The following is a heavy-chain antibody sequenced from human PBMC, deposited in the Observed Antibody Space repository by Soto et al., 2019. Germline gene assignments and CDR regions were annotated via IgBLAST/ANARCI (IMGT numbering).Heavy chain of an antibody. J-gene: IGHJ4*01. V-gene: IGHV3-30*18. D-gene: IGHD6-19*01. CDR1: GFTFNTYG. Sequence: PGGSLRLSSTASGFTFNTYGMHWVRQAPGKGLEWVTLASRDGSQTYYADSVKGRFTIYRDNSKRSLYLQMNSLRPDDTAVYYCAKAIAVAGTGHFDHWGHGTLVTVSS. CDR3: AKAIAVAGTGHFDH. CDR2: ASRDGSQT.